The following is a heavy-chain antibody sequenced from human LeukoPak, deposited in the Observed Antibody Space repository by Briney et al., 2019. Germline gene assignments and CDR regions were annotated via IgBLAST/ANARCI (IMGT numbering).Heavy chain of an antibody. Sequence: GGSLRLSCAASGFSFSNYWMHWVRQAPGKGLVWVSRINSDGSSTTYADSVKGRFTISRDNAKNTLYLQMNSLRAEDTAVYYCARDQQDEPDYCSGGSCYGDLGYWGQGTLVTVSS. CDR1: GFSFSNYW. CDR3: ARDQQDEPDYCSGGSCYGDLGY. J-gene: IGHJ4*02. CDR2: INSDGSST. V-gene: IGHV3-74*01. D-gene: IGHD2-15*01.